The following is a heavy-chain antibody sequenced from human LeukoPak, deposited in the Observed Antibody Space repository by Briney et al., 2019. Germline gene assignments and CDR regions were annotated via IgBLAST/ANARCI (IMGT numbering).Heavy chain of an antibody. CDR2: IHYTGAT. CDR3: ARGNILSGYCFDF. Sequence: PSETLSLTCAVYGGSITGYYWSWIRQPPGKGLEWAGEIHYTGATSYNPSLKSRATISIDTSKNQVSLKLSSVTAADTAVYYCARGNILSGYCFDFWGQGALVTVSS. J-gene: IGHJ4*02. D-gene: IGHD3-9*01. CDR1: GGSITGYY. V-gene: IGHV4-34*01.